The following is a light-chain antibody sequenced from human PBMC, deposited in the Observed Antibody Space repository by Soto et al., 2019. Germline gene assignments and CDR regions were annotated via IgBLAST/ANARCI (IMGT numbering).Light chain of an antibody. CDR1: QSITSSY. V-gene: IGKV3-20*01. CDR3: QDYGSSPRGT. CDR2: ATY. J-gene: IGKJ1*01. Sequence: EIVLTQSPGTLSLSPGESATLSCRASQSITSSYIGWYQQKPGQAPRLLIYATYSRASGIPDRFSGSGSGTDFTLTISRLEPEDVAMYYCQDYGSSPRGTFGQGTKVEIK.